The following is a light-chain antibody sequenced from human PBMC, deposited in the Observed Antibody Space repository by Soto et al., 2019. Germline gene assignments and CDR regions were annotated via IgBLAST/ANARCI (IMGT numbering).Light chain of an antibody. CDR2: AAS. Sequence: AIQLTQSPSSLSASVGDRVTITCRASRDITTALGWYQHLPGKAPKALIFAASTLYSGVPSRFSGSGSGTEFTLTISSLQPEDSGTYYCLHDYFYPLTFGGGTKVDIK. J-gene: IGKJ4*01. V-gene: IGKV1-6*01. CDR1: RDITTA. CDR3: LHDYFYPLT.